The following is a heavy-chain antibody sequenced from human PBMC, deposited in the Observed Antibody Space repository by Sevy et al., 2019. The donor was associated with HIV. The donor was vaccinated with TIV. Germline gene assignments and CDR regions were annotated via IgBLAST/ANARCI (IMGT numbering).Heavy chain of an antibody. D-gene: IGHD3-22*01. Sequence: GGSLRLSCAVSGFSLDSYGMTWVRQAPGKGLEWVSGISGSGTRTYYADSVKGRFIISRDNSKNTLYLQMNSLRSEDTGIYYCAKWGGGHYDPDEIGYYFYYYNMDVWGKGTTVTVSS. V-gene: IGHV3-23*01. J-gene: IGHJ6*03. CDR3: AKWGGGHYDPDEIGYYFYYYNMDV. CDR1: GFSLDSYG. CDR2: ISGSGTRT.